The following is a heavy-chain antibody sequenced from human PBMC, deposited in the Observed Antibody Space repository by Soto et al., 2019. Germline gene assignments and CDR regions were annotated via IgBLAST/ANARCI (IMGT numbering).Heavy chain of an antibody. V-gene: IGHV1-69*13. CDR3: AMGDVSVSYYKGRDYYYYGMDV. CDR2: IIPIFGTA. D-gene: IGHD3-10*01. J-gene: IGHJ6*02. Sequence: ASVKVSCKASGGTFSSYAISWVRQAPGQGLEWMGGIIPIFGTANYAQKFQGRVTITADESTSTAYMELSSLRSEDTAVYYCAMGDVSVSYYKGRDYYYYGMDVWGQGTTVTVSS. CDR1: GGTFSSYA.